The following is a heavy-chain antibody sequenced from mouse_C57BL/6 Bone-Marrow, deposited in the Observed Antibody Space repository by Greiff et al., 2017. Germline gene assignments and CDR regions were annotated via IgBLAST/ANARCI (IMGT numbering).Heavy chain of an antibody. J-gene: IGHJ4*01. CDR1: GFTFSDYG. CDR2: ISSCSSII. V-gene: IGHV5-17*01. Sequence: EVKLVESGGGLVKPGGSLKLSCAASGFTFSDYGMHWVRQAPGKGLEWVAYISSCSSIINYAATVKGRFTITRDNAKNTLFLKITCLWSEDTARYYCARFGYYAMDYWGQGTSVTVSS. CDR3: ARFGYYAMDY.